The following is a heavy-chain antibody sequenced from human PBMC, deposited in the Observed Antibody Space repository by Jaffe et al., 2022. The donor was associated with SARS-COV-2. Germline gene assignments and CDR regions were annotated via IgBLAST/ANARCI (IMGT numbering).Heavy chain of an antibody. V-gene: IGHV4-31*03. CDR3: ARALRYFDWLPTAAEYFQH. D-gene: IGHD3-9*01. CDR2: IYYSGST. J-gene: IGHJ1*01. CDR1: GGSISSGGYY. Sequence: QVQLQESGPGLVKPSQTLSLTCTVSGGSISSGGYYWSWIRQHPGKGLEWIGYIYYSGSTYYNPSLKSRVTISVDTSKNQFSLKLSSVTAADTAVYYCARALRYFDWLPTAAEYFQHWGQGTLVTVSS.